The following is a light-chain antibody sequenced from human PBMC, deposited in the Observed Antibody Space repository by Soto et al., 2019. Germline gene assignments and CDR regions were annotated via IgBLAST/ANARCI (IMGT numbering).Light chain of an antibody. V-gene: IGKV1-5*03. CDR1: HNIERW. CDR3: QHYNNHSPGT. Sequence: IQMTQSPSTLSASVGDRVTITCRASHNIERWMAWYQQKPGKAPSLLIYIASSLESGVPSRFSGSGSGTEFTLTISSLQPADFATYYCQHYNNHSPGTFGQGTKVDI. J-gene: IGKJ1*01. CDR2: IAS.